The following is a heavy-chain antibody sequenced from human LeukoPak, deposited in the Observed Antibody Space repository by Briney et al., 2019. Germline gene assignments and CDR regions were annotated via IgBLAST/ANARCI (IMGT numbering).Heavy chain of an antibody. V-gene: IGHV3-30-3*01. CDR2: ISYDGSNK. J-gene: IGHJ6*02. CDR1: GFTFSSYA. D-gene: IGHD6-13*01. CDR3: ARDHSSSWPYYYYYYGMDV. Sequence: GGSLRLPCAASGFTFSSYAMHWVRQAPGKGLEWVAVISYDGSNKYYADSVKGRFTISRDNSKNTLYLQMNSLRAEDTAVYYCARDHSSSWPYYYYYYGMDVWGQGTTVTVSS.